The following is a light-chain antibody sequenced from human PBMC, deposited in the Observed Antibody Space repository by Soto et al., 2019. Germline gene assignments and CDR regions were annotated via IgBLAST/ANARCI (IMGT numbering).Light chain of an antibody. CDR2: HAS. CDR1: QSISNW. J-gene: IGKJ1*01. CDR3: QQYNSYS. Sequence: DIQMTHSPGARSASVGEGVTITCRASQSISNWLAWYQQKPGTAPKVLIYHASNLQSGVPSRFSGSGSETEFTLTISSLQPDDFATYYCQQYNSYSFGQGTKVDIK. V-gene: IGKV1-5*01.